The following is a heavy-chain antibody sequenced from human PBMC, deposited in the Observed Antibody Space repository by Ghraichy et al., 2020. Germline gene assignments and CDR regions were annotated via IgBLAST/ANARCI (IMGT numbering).Heavy chain of an antibody. CDR3: ARAPRPVRLSDWDYYMDV. CDR1: GFTFSSYW. Sequence: GGYLRLSCAASGFTFSSYWMSWVRQAPGKGLEWVAYISPGGSAKYYVASVKGRFTISRDNAKNSLFLQMNSLRAEDTAVYYCARAPRPVRLSDWDYYMDVWGKGTTVTVSS. CDR2: ISPGGSAK. D-gene: IGHD3-3*01. V-gene: IGHV3-7*01. J-gene: IGHJ6*03.